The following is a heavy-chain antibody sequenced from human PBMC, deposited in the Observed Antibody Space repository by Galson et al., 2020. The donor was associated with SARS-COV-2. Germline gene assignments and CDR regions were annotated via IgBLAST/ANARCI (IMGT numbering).Heavy chain of an antibody. CDR2: MNPNSGNT. V-gene: IGHV1-8*01. CDR1: GYVFTNYD. CDR3: ARDERNYYGSGRFDP. D-gene: IGHD3-10*01. Sequence: ASVKVSCKASGYVFTNYDINWVRQATGQGLEWMGWMNPNSGNTGYAQKFQGRVTMTRNTSISTAYMELSSLTSEDTAVYYCARDERNYYGSGRFDPWGQGTLVTVSS. J-gene: IGHJ5*02.